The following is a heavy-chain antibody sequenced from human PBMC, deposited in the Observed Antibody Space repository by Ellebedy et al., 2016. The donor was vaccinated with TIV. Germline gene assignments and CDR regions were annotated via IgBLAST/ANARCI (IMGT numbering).Heavy chain of an antibody. CDR2: IVNSGKDQ. J-gene: IGHJ6*02. V-gene: IGHV3-33*01. CDR3: ARDDDLADNGLDV. Sequence: GGSLRLXXAASGFTFKTYGMHWVRQAPGKGLEWVAVIVNSGKDQSYAASAQGRFTISRDNSKNTLYLEMNNLRVEDTAVYYCARDDDLADNGLDVWGQGTTVTVSS. D-gene: IGHD3-3*01. CDR1: GFTFKTYG.